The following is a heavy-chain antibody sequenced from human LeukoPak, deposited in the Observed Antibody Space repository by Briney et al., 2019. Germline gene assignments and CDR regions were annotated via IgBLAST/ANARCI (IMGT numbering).Heavy chain of an antibody. CDR3: ARDRLRYSSSGGGGLPWHPGDY. Sequence: GASVKVSCKASGYTFTSYYMHWVRQPPGQGLEWMGIINPSGGSTSYAQKFQGRVTMTRDTSTSTVYMELSSLRSEDTAVYYCARDRLRYSSSGGGGLPWHPGDYWGQGTLVTVSS. CDR2: INPSGGST. CDR1: GYTFTSYY. J-gene: IGHJ4*02. V-gene: IGHV1-46*01. D-gene: IGHD6-13*01.